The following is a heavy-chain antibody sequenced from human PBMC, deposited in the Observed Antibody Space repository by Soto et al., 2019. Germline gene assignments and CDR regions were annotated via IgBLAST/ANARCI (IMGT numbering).Heavy chain of an antibody. CDR1: GFTFSSYA. J-gene: IGHJ4*02. V-gene: IGHV3-23*01. D-gene: IGHD6-13*01. CDR2: ISGSGGST. CDR3: AKGGSSSYTFDY. Sequence: PGGSLRLSCAASGFTFSSYAMSWVRQAPGKGLEWVSAISGSGGSTDYADSVKGRFTISRDNSKNTLYLQMHSLRAEDTAVYYCAKGGSSSYTFDYWGQGTLVTVSS.